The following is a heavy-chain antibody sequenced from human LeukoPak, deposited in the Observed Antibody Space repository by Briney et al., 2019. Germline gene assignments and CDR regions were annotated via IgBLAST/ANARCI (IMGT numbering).Heavy chain of an antibody. D-gene: IGHD3-22*01. CDR3: AKASYYYDSSGYYDDAFDI. V-gene: IGHV3-23*01. CDR2: ISGSGGST. J-gene: IGHJ3*02. Sequence: GGTLRLSCAASGFTFSSYGMSWVRQAPGKGLEWVSAISGSGGSTYYADSVKGRFTISRDNSKNTLYLQMNSLRAEDTAVYYCAKASYYYDSSGYYDDAFDIWGQGTMVTVSS. CDR1: GFTFSSYG.